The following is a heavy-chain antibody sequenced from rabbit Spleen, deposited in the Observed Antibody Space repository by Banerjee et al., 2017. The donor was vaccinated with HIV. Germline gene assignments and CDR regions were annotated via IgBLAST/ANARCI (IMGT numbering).Heavy chain of an antibody. CDR1: GGSFSSSSY. Sequence: QSLEESGGDLAKPGASLTLTCTASGGSFSSSSYMSWVRQEPGKGLEWIACIDAGSSGFTYFASWAKGRFTCSKASSTTATLQMTRVAVADTATYFCARDSSSSFSSYGMDLWGQGTLVTVS. CDR2: IDAGSSGFT. CDR3: ARDSSSSFSSYGMDL. J-gene: IGHJ3*01. V-gene: IGHV1S40*01. D-gene: IGHD1-1*01.